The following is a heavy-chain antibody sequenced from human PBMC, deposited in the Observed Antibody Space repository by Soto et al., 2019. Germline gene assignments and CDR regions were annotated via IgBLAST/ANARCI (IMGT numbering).Heavy chain of an antibody. CDR2: INSDGTTT. CDR1: GFTFSNYW. Sequence: EVQLVESGGGLVQHGGSLRLSCAASGFTFSNYWIHWVRQAPGKGLVWVSRINSDGTTTNYADSVKGRFTISRDNARNTVDLQMNSLRDEDTAVYYCANSARAIYGDYDWGQGTLVTVSS. J-gene: IGHJ4*02. V-gene: IGHV3-74*02. CDR3: ANSARAIYGDYD. D-gene: IGHD4-17*01.